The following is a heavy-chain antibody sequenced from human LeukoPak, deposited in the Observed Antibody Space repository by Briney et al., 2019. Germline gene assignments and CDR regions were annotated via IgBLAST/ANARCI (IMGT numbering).Heavy chain of an antibody. D-gene: IGHD2-21*01. CDR2: IYYSGST. V-gene: IGHV4-39*01. CDR3: ARLGGDIYYYYMDV. J-gene: IGHJ6*03. Sequence: SETLSLTCTVSGGSINDITYYWGWIRQPPGKGLEWIGSIYYSGSTYYNPSLKSRVTISVDTSKNQFSLKLSSVTAADTAVYYCARLGGDIYYYYMDVWGKGTTVTISS. CDR1: GGSINDITYY.